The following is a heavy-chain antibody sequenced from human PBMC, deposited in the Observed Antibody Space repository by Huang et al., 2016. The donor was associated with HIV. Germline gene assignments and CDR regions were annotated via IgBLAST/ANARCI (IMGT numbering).Heavy chain of an antibody. D-gene: IGHD3-10*02. CDR1: GFTLSRYR. V-gene: IGHV3-21*06. CDR3: VREGYVFRDYGMDV. CDR2: ISSSDYYI. J-gene: IGHJ6*02. Sequence: EVQLVESGGGLVKPGGSLRLSCVASGFTLSRYRMNWVRQAPGKGVEWVACISSSDYYIYYADSVKGRFNISRDNAKNSLYLHMSSLRAEDTAVYYCVREGYVFRDYGMDVWGQGTTVTVSS.